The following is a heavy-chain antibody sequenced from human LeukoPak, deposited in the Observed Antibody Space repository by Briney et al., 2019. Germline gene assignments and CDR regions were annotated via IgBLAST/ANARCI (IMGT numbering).Heavy chain of an antibody. CDR3: AREDPQTTVPEGMDV. D-gene: IGHD4-17*01. J-gene: IGHJ6*02. Sequence: SETLSLTCTVSGGSISYYYWSWIRQSPGKGLEWIGHIYYSGTTNYNPSLKSRVTISVDTSKNQFSLQLRSVTAADTAVYYCAREDPQTTVPEGMDVWGQGTTVTVSS. V-gene: IGHV4-59*01. CDR1: GGSISYYY. CDR2: IYYSGTT.